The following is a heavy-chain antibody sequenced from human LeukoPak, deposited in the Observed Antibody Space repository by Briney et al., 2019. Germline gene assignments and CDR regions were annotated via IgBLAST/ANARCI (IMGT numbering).Heavy chain of an antibody. J-gene: IGHJ3*02. V-gene: IGHV4-59*01. CDR3: ARDSIQLLDDAFDI. CDR1: GGSISSYY. Sequence: SETLSLTCTVSGGSISSYYWSWIRQPPRKGLEGIGYIYYSGSTNYNPSLKSRVTISVDTSKNQFSLKLSSVTAADTAVYYCARDSIQLLDDAFDIWGQGTMVTVSS. D-gene: IGHD2-2*01. CDR2: IYYSGST.